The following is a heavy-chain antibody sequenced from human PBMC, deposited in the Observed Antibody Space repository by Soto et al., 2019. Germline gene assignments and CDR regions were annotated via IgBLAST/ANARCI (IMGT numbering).Heavy chain of an antibody. CDR3: AKDRYGDYGGIDY. CDR2: ITGSGGST. CDR1: GFTFSTYA. J-gene: IGHJ4*02. V-gene: IGHV3-23*01. Sequence: EVQLLESGGGLVQPGGSLRLSCAASGFTFSTYAMIWVRQAPGKGLEWVSVITGSGGSTYYADSVKGRLTISRDTSKNTLFRQMNSLRAEDTAVYYCAKDRYGDYGGIDYWGQGTMVTVSS. D-gene: IGHD4-17*01.